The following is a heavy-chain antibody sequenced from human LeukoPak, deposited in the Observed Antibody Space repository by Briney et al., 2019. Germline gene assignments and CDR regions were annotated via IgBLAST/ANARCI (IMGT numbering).Heavy chain of an antibody. CDR2: IIPIFGTA. D-gene: IGHD5-24*01. V-gene: IGHV1-69*13. CDR3: AREMAANEFDY. Sequence: SVMVSCKAAGCSLSSYAICGVRQAPGQWLEWMGRIIPIFGTANYTQKFQGRVTITADESTSTAHMELSSLRSEDTAVYYCAREMAANEFDYWGQGTLVTVSS. J-gene: IGHJ4*02. CDR1: GCSLSSYA.